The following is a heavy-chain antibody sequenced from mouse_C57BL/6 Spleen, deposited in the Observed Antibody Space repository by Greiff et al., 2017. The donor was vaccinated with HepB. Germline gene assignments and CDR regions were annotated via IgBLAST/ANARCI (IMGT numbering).Heavy chain of an antibody. Sequence: QVQLKQPGAELVRPGSSVKLSCKASGYTFTSYWMHWVKQRPIQGLEWIGNIDPSDSETHYNQKFKDKATLTVDKSSSTAYMQLSSLTSEDSAVYYCARSGDYDAWFAYWGQGTLVTVSA. CDR3: ARSGDYDAWFAY. CDR1: GYTFTSYW. CDR2: IDPSDSET. J-gene: IGHJ3*01. D-gene: IGHD2-4*01. V-gene: IGHV1-52*01.